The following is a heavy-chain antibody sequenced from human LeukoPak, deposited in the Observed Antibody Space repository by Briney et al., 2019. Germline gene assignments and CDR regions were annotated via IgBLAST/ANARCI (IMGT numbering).Heavy chain of an antibody. CDR1: GYTFTSYG. V-gene: IGHV1-8*02. CDR3: ARAVGPYSSTPFDY. CDR2: MNPNSGNT. D-gene: IGHD6-13*01. Sequence: ASVKVSCKASGYTFTSYGISWVRQATGQGLEWMGWMNPNSGNTGYAQKFQGRVTMTRNTSISTAYMELSSLRSEDTAVYYCARAVGPYSSTPFDYWGQGTLVTVSS. J-gene: IGHJ4*02.